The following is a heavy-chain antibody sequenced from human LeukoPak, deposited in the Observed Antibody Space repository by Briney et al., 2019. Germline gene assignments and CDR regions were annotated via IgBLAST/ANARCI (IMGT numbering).Heavy chain of an antibody. CDR1: GYTFTSYY. J-gene: IGHJ4*02. Sequence: ASVNVSCNTSGYTFTSYYMHWVRQGPGQGHELKGVANPTSGGTNYAQKFQGRVTMTRDTSISTAYMELSRLRSDDTAVYYCARVYYYYDSSGILTLYFDYWGQGTLVTVSS. V-gene: IGHV1-2*02. D-gene: IGHD3-22*01. CDR3: ARVYYYYDSSGILTLYFDY. CDR2: ANPTSGGT.